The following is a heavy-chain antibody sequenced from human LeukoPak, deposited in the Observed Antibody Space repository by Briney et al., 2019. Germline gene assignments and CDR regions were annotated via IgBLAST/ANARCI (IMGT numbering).Heavy chain of an antibody. CDR3: ARVVVVVPIGGLGWFDP. V-gene: IGHV1-69*13. D-gene: IGHD2-2*01. J-gene: IGHJ5*02. CDR2: IIPLFGTT. CDR1: GGTFSSNA. Sequence: SVKVSCKASGGTFSSNAISWVRQAPGQGLEWMGGIIPLFGTTNNAQRFQGRVTISADESTSTAYMELNSLRSEDTAVYYCARVVVVVPIGGLGWFDPWGQGTLVTVSS.